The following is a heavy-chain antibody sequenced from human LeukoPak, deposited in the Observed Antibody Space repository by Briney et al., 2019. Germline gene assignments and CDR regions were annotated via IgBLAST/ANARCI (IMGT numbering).Heavy chain of an antibody. Sequence: GASVKVSCKASGYTFTSYGISWVRQAPGQGLEWMGWISAYNGNTNYAQKLQGRVAMTTDTSTSTAYMELRSLRSDDTAVYYCASPPPPLRYYYYGMDVWGQGPTVTVSS. J-gene: IGHJ6*02. CDR1: GYTFTSYG. V-gene: IGHV1-18*01. CDR2: ISAYNGNT. D-gene: IGHD3-16*01. CDR3: ASPPPPLRYYYYGMDV.